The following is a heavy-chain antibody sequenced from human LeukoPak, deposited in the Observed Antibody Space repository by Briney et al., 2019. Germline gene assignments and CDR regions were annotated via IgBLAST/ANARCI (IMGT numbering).Heavy chain of an antibody. CDR1: GGSISSSSYY. V-gene: IGHV4-39*07. D-gene: IGHD2-2*01. J-gene: IGHJ6*03. Sequence: SETLSLTCTVSGGSISSSSYYWGWIRQPPGKGLEWIGSIYYSGSTYYNPSPKSRVTISVDTSKNQFSLKLSSVTAADTAVYYCARSAASYNYYYMDVWGKGTTVTISS. CDR3: ARSAASYNYYYMDV. CDR2: IYYSGST.